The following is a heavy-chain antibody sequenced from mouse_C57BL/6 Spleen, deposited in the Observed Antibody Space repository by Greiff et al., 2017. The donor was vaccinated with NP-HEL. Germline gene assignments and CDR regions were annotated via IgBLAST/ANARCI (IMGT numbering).Heavy chain of an antibody. CDR1: GYTFTSYW. CDR3: AREGYYYGSSPPDY. CDR2: IHPNSGST. Sequence: QVQLQQPGAELVKPGASVKLSCKASGYTFTSYWMHWVKQRPGQGLEWIGMIHPNSGSTNYNEKFKSKATLTVDKSSSTAYMQLSSLTSEDSAVYYCAREGYYYGSSPPDYWGQGTSVTVSS. D-gene: IGHD1-1*01. V-gene: IGHV1-64*01. J-gene: IGHJ4*01.